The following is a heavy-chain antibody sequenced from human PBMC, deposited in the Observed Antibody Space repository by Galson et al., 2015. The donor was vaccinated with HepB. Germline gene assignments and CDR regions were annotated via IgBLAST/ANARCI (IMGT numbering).Heavy chain of an antibody. CDR3: AKDKQWLSYYYYGIDV. V-gene: IGHV3-30*18. CDR2: ISYDGSNK. D-gene: IGHD6-19*01. CDR1: GFTFSSYG. Sequence: SLRLSCADSGFTFSSYGMHWVRQAPGKGLEWVAVISYDGSNKYYADSVKGRFTISRDNSKNTLYLQMNSLRAEDTAVYYCAKDKQWLSYYYYGIDVWGQGTTVTVSS. J-gene: IGHJ6*02.